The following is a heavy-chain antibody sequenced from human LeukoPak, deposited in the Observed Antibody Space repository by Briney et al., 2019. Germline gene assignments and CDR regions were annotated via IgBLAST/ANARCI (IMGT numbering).Heavy chain of an antibody. V-gene: IGHV3-9*03. J-gene: IGHJ4*02. CDR3: AKDTSIAVAGTGALSD. CDR1: GFTFDDYA. Sequence: GGSLRLSCAASGFTFDDYAMHWVRQAPGKGLEWVSGISWNSGSIGYADSVKGRFTISRDNAKNSLYLQMNSLRAEDMALYYCAKDTSIAVAGTGALSDWGQGTLVTVSS. D-gene: IGHD6-19*01. CDR2: ISWNSGSI.